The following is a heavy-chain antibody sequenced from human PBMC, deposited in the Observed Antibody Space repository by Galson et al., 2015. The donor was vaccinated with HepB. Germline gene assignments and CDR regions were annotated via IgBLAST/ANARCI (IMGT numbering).Heavy chain of an antibody. V-gene: IGHV4-39*01. CDR2: IYYSGST. Sequence: TLSLTCPVSGGSISSSSYYWGWIRQPPGKGLEWIGSIYYSGSTYYNPSLKSRVTISVDTSKNQFSLKLSSVTAADTAVYYCARQGADGSGSYRENGTYDYDMDDWGPGTTVTVSS. CDR1: GGSISSSSYY. CDR3: ARQGADGSGSYRENGTYDYDMDD. D-gene: IGHD3-10*01. J-gene: IGHJ6*02.